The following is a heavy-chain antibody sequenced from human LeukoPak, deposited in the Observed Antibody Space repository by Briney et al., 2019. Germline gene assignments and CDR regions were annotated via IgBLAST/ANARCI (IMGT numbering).Heavy chain of an antibody. V-gene: IGHV3-23*01. J-gene: IGHJ4*02. CDR3: AKVGCYIVSYLGRMPRKIESFFDN. CDR1: GFTITSYA. CDR2: VNGGGESK. D-gene: IGHD2-15*01. Sequence: PGGSLRLSCAASGFTITSYAMSWLRQAPGKGLEWVAGVNGGGESKYYADSVRGRFTVSKDNSKDTLYLQLNSLRAEDTAVYYCAKVGCYIVSYLGRMPRKIESFFDNWGQGTLVTVSA.